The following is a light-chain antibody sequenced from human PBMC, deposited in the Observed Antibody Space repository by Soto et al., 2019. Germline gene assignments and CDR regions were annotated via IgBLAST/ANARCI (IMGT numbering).Light chain of an antibody. CDR1: QGIIDY. Sequence: DIQMTQSPSSLSASVGDRVTITCRASQGIIDYVAWFQQKPGKDPNLLIYSASTLQTGVPSRVTGSGSGTDFTLTISSLQPEDVAAYYCQQYNTAPQTFRQGTKVEIK. CDR2: SAS. CDR3: QQYNTAPQT. V-gene: IGKV1-27*01. J-gene: IGKJ1*01.